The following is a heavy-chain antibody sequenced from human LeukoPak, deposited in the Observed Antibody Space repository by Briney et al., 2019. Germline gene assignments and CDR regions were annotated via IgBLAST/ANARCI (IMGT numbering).Heavy chain of an antibody. CDR1: GFTVSNYY. J-gene: IGHJ3*02. CDR2: IYTSGST. D-gene: IGHD4-17*01. V-gene: IGHV3-66*01. Sequence: PGGSLRLSCAASGFTVSNYYMSWVRHAPGQGLEWVSVIYTSGSTYDADSVRGRFTISRDKSKNTLYLQMNSLRAEDAAVYYCARGGSDGGDYSSFDIWGLGTMVTVSS. CDR3: ARGGSDGGDYSSFDI.